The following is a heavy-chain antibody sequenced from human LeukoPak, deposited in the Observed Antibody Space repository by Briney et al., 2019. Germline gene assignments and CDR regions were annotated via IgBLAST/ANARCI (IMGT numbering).Heavy chain of an antibody. Sequence: ASVKVSCKASGYTFTTYDINWVRQDSGQGLEWLGWMNHHSGNTGYAQKFQGRVTMTRDTSINTAYMELSSLTSDDTAVYYCTRAPVPGNYWGQGTLVTVSS. CDR3: TRAPVPGNY. V-gene: IGHV1-8*01. D-gene: IGHD3-10*01. J-gene: IGHJ4*02. CDR2: MNHHSGNT. CDR1: GYTFTTYD.